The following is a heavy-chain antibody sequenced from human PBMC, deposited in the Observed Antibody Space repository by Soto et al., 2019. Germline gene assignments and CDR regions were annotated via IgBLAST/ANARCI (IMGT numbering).Heavy chain of an antibody. J-gene: IGHJ4*02. CDR3: TTGLSNGYYNFDY. Sequence: PGGSLRLSGGASGFTFSNAWMSWVRQAPGKGLEWVGRIKGEADGGTTDYAAPVKGRITISRDHSKDTLYLQMNSLKTEDTAVYYCTTGLSNGYYNFDYWGQGT. CDR1: GFTFSNAW. D-gene: IGHD3-22*01. CDR2: IKGEADGGTT. V-gene: IGHV3-15*01.